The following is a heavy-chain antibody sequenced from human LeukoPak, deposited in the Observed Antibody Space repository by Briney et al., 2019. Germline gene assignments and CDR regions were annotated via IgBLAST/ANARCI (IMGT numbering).Heavy chain of an antibody. D-gene: IGHD3-9*01. V-gene: IGHV1-69*13. Sequence: ASVKVSCKASGYTFTSYYIHWVRQAPGHGLEWMGGIIPLKGTSKLTQKLQDRATISADESTNTVYMEVRSLRSEDTALYYCATYDVLTGFEYWGQGTLVIVSS. CDR3: ATYDVLTGFEY. CDR2: IIPLKGTS. CDR1: GYTFTSYY. J-gene: IGHJ4*02.